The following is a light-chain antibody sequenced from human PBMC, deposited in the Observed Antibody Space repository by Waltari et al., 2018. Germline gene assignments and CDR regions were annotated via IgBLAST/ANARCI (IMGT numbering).Light chain of an antibody. CDR3: SSYSSISTLV. CDR2: DVT. CDR1: SSDIVGLNY. V-gene: IGLV2-14*03. J-gene: IGLJ2*01. Sequence: SALTQPASVSGPPGQSIPIPCPAPSSDIVGLNYVPWYHQHPGEAPKLMIYDVTQRPSGVSNRFSGSKSGSTASLTISGLQAGDEAHYYCSSYSSISTLVFGGGTKLSVL.